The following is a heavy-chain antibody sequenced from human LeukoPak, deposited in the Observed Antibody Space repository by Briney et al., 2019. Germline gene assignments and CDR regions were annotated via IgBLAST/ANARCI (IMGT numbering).Heavy chain of an antibody. V-gene: IGHV4-4*07. Sequence: TSETLSLTCTVSGVSISSYYWSWIRQPAGKGLEWIGRIYISGTNYNPSLKSRVSMSVDTSKNQFSLKLSSVTAADTAAYYCARDLEARSAVNWFDPWGQGTLVTVSS. CDR1: GVSISSYY. CDR3: ARDLEARSAVNWFDP. CDR2: IYISGT. J-gene: IGHJ5*02.